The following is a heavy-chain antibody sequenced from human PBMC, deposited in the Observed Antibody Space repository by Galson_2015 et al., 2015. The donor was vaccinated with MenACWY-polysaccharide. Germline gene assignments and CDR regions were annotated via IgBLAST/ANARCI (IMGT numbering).Heavy chain of an antibody. CDR1: GFTFSSYS. D-gene: IGHD3-9*01. Sequence: SLRLSCAASGFTFSSYSMNWVRQAPGKGPEWVSSISGSGSYIYYAVSVKGRFTISRDNAKKSLYLQTNSLRAEDTAVYYCARERYFDWLINRGPGYHFDPWGQGTLVTVSS. CDR3: ARERYFDWLINRGPGYHFDP. J-gene: IGHJ5*02. CDR2: ISGSGSYI. V-gene: IGHV3-21*01.